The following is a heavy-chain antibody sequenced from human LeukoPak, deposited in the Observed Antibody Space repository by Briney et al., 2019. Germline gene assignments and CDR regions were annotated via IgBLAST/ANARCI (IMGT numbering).Heavy chain of an antibody. Sequence: TSETLSLTFTVSGGSISSYYWSWIRQPAGKGLEWIGRIYTSGSTNYNPSLKSRVTMSVDTSKNQFSLKLSSVTAADTAVYYCARTNSSHFYHVALMTYWGQGTLVTVSS. CDR2: IYTSGST. V-gene: IGHV4-4*07. CDR3: ARTNSSHFYHVALMTY. D-gene: IGHD6-19*01. CDR1: GGSISSYY. J-gene: IGHJ4*02.